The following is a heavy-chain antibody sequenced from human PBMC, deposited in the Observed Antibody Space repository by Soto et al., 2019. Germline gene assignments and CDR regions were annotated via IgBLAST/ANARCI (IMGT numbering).Heavy chain of an antibody. CDR1: GYSFTSYW. Sequence: PGESLKISCKGSGYSFTSYWIGWVRQMPGKGLEWMGIIYPGDSDTRYSPSFQGQVTISANKSISTAYLQWSSLKASDTAMYYCARHAKRYCSGGSCYPDDYWGQGTLVTVSS. D-gene: IGHD2-15*01. J-gene: IGHJ4*02. CDR3: ARHAKRYCSGGSCYPDDY. V-gene: IGHV5-51*01. CDR2: IYPGDSDT.